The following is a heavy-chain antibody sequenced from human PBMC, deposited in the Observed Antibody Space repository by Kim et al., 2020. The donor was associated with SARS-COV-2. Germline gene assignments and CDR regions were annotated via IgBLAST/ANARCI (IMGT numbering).Heavy chain of an antibody. CDR2: IRSKAYGGTT. V-gene: IGHV3-49*04. Sequence: GGSLRLSCTASGFTFGDYAMSWVRQAPGKGLEWVGFIRSKAYGGTTEYAASVKGRFTISRDDSKSIAFLQMNSLKTEDTAVYYCTRAHNIGRWAYYYYYYMAAGAKGPRSPSP. D-gene: IGHD5-12*01. CDR1: GFTFGDYA. J-gene: IGHJ6*03. CDR3: TRAHNIGRWAYYYYYYMAA.